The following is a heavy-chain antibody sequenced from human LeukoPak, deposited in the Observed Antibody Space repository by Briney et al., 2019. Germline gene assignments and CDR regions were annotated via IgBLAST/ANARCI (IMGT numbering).Heavy chain of an antibody. CDR3: AREGSTYYYDSSGYPKGDYFDY. J-gene: IGHJ4*02. CDR1: GFTFSSYG. CDR2: ISYHGSNK. Sequence: PGRSLRLSCAASGFTFSSYGMYWVRQAPGKGLEWVAVISYHGSNKYYADSVKGRFTISRDNSKNTLYLQMNSLRAEDTAVYYCAREGSTYYYDSSGYPKGDYFDYWGQGTLVTVSS. V-gene: IGHV3-30*03. D-gene: IGHD3-22*01.